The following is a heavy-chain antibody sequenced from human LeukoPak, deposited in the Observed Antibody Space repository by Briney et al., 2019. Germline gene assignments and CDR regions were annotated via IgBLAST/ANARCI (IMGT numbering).Heavy chain of an antibody. Sequence: SGGSLRLSCGASGLTSSTYSMNWVRQAPGKGLEWVSYISSDSGTIYYADSVKGRFTISRDNAKNSLYLQMNSLRAEDTAVYYCARAAQPGFDPWGQGTLVTVSS. CDR3: ARAAQPGFDP. CDR2: ISSDSGTI. CDR1: GLTSSTYS. D-gene: IGHD1-14*01. V-gene: IGHV3-48*01. J-gene: IGHJ5*02.